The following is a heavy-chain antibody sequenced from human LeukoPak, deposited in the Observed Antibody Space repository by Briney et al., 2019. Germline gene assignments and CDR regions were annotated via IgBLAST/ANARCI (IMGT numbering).Heavy chain of an antibody. V-gene: IGHV1-2*06. CDR2: INPNSGGT. Sequence: ASVKVSCKAFGYTFTGYYMHWVRQAPGQGLEWMGRINPNSGGTNYAQKFQGRVTMTRDTSISTVYMELSRLRSDDTAVYYCAAWAYVSGNGMDVWGQGITVTVSS. J-gene: IGHJ6*02. D-gene: IGHD3-10*01. CDR1: GYTFTGYY. CDR3: AAWAYVSGNGMDV.